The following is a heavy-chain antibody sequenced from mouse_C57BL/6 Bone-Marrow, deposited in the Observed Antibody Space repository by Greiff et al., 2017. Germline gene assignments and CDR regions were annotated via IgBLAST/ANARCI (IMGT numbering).Heavy chain of an antibody. Sequence: QVQLQQSGAELARPGASVKLSCKASGYTFPRYGISWVKQRTGQGLEWIGEIYPRSGNTYYNEKFKGKATLTADKSSSTAYMELRSLTSEASAVYFCARRGDGYYVFAYWGQGTLVTVSA. CDR2: IYPRSGNT. J-gene: IGHJ3*01. CDR1: GYTFPRYG. V-gene: IGHV1-81*01. CDR3: ARRGDGYYVFAY. D-gene: IGHD2-3*01.